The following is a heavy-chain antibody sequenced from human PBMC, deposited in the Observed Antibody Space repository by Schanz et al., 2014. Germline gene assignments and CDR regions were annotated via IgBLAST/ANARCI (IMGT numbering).Heavy chain of an antibody. J-gene: IGHJ4*02. Sequence: EVQLVESGGGLVQPGGSLRLSCAASGFTFNNYDMNWVRLVPGKGLECVSGISGGGGSAYYADSVKGRFTISRDNSKNTLYLQMSSLRAEDTAVYYCAKGGFDFWSGYNYWGQGTLVTVSS. CDR1: GFTFNNYD. CDR3: AKGGFDFWSGYNY. V-gene: IGHV3-23*04. CDR2: ISGGGGSA. D-gene: IGHD3-3*01.